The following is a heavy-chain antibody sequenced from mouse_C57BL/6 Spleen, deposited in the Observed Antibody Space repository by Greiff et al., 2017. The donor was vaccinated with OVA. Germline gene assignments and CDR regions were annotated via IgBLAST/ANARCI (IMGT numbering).Heavy chain of an antibody. Sequence: QVQLQQPGAELVKPGASVKMSCKASGYTFTSYWITWVKQRPGQGLEWIGDIYPGSGSTNYNEKFKSKATLTVDTSSSTAYMQLSSLTSEDSAVYYCARSGAYGNYPWCAYWGQGTLVTVSA. CDR2: IYPGSGST. D-gene: IGHD2-1*01. CDR1: GYTFTSYW. J-gene: IGHJ3*01. CDR3: ARSGAYGNYPWCAY. V-gene: IGHV1-55*01.